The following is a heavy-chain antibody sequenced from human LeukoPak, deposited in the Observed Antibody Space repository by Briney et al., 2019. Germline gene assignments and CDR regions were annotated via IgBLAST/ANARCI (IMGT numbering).Heavy chain of an antibody. CDR1: GYSFTSYW. CDR3: ARRQAGYCSGGSCFHFDF. Sequence: GESLKISCKGSGYSFTSYWIGWVRQMPGKGLEWMGIIYPGDSGTRYSPSFQGQVTISADKSNTTAYLQWSTLQASDTAMYYCARRQAGYCSGGSCFHFDFWGQGTLVTVSS. J-gene: IGHJ4*02. V-gene: IGHV5-51*01. CDR2: IYPGDSGT. D-gene: IGHD2-15*01.